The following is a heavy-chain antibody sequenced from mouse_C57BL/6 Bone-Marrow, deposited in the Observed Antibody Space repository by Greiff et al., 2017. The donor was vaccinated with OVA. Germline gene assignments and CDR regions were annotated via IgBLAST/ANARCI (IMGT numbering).Heavy chain of an antibody. CDR2: IDPNSGGT. V-gene: IGHV1-72*01. Sequence: QVQLQQPGAELVKPGASVKLSCKASGYTFTSYWMNWVKQRPGRGLEWIGRIDPNSGGTKYNEKFKGKATLTVDKPSSTAYMQLSSLTSEDSAVYYCARSDYSNYGDWYFDVWGTATTVTVSS. D-gene: IGHD2-5*01. J-gene: IGHJ1*03. CDR1: GYTFTSYW. CDR3: ARSDYSNYGDWYFDV.